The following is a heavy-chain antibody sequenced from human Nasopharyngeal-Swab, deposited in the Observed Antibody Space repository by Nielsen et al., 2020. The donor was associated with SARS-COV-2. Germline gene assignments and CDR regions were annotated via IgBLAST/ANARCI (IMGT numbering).Heavy chain of an antibody. CDR1: GGSISSYY. J-gene: IGHJ6*02. CDR3: ARETAAGHYYYYGMDV. CDR2: TYYSGST. V-gene: IGHV4-59*01. Sequence: SETLSLTCTVSGGSISSYYWSWIRQTPGKGLEWIGYTYYSGSTNYNPSLKSRVTISVDTSKNKFSLKLSSVTAADTAVYYCARETAAGHYYYYGMDVWGQETTVSVSS. D-gene: IGHD6-13*01.